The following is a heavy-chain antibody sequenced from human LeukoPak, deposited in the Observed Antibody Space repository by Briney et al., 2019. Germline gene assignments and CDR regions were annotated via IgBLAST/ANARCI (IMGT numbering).Heavy chain of an antibody. J-gene: IGHJ2*01. Sequence: SETLSLTCAVNGGSLSEFYWTWIRQPPGKGLEWIGEINHSGATDYNPALKSRVSTSVNLSKKQFSLTLTSVTAADTAVYYCARRRPIPMKGFFNWSFDLWGRGTQVIVSS. CDR3: ARRRPIPMKGFFNWSFDL. D-gene: IGHD2-2*02. V-gene: IGHV4-34*01. CDR2: INHSGAT. CDR1: GGSLSEFY.